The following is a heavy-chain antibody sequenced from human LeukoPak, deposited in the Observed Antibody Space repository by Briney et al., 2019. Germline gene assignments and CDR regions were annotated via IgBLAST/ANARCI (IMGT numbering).Heavy chain of an antibody. D-gene: IGHD2-2*01. CDR2: INVNSGGT. CDR1: GYTFTDYY. V-gene: IGHV1-2*02. J-gene: IGHJ4*02. CDR3: ARGRLIGVPSGTQPPHDS. Sequence: GASVKVSCKASGYTFTDYYIHWVRQAPGQGLEWMGWINVNSGGTEYAPKFQGRVTMTRDTSINTAYMELSRLTFDDSAVYYCARGRLIGVPSGTQPPHDSWGQGTRVTVSS.